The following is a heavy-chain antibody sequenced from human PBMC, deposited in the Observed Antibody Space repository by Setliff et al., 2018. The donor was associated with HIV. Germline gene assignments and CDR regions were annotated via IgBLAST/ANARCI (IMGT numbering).Heavy chain of an antibody. CDR1: GYTFTSYA. Sequence: ASVKVSCKASGYTFTSYAMNWVRQAPGQGLEWMGWINPYNGATKSAHKFQGRVTMARDTSISTAYMELSRLRSDDTAVYYCARDGGGPGDYYYYYMDVWAKGTTVTVSS. D-gene: IGHD3-16*01. CDR2: INPYNGAT. J-gene: IGHJ6*03. V-gene: IGHV1-2*02. CDR3: ARDGGGPGDYYYYYMDV.